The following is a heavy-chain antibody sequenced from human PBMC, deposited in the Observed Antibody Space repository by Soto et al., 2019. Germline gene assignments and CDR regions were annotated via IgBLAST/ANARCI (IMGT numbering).Heavy chain of an antibody. CDR1: GGSSGSYY. V-gene: IGHV4-59*08. CDR2: IYYSGST. D-gene: IGHD3-22*01. CDR3: ARGDSSGYYLAFDY. Sequence: SQTLCVRRSVAGGSSGSYYWSWISQPPGKGLEWIGYIYYSGSTYYNPSLKSRVTISVDTSKNQFSLKLSSVTAADTAVYYCARGDSSGYYLAFDYWGQGTLVTVSS. J-gene: IGHJ4*02.